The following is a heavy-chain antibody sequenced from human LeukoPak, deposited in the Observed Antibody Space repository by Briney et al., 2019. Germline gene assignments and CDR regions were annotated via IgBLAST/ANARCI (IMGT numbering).Heavy chain of an antibody. CDR3: ARGLTTIDY. CDR2: ISSSGSTI. D-gene: IGHD4-11*01. V-gene: IGHV3-48*03. J-gene: IGHJ4*02. Sequence: GGSLRLSCAASGFTFSSYEMNWVRQAPRKGLEWVSYISSSGSTIYYADSVKGRFAISRDNAKDSVYLEMNNLRPEDTAVYYCARGLTTIDYWGQGTLVTVSS. CDR1: GFTFSSYE.